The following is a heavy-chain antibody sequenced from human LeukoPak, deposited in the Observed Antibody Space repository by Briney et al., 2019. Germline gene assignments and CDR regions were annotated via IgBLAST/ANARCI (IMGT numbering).Heavy chain of an antibody. CDR1: GFTVSVHY. V-gene: IGHV3-66*01. CDR2: IYSGGST. CDR3: ARKRYDSGGYYSPFDY. J-gene: IGHJ4*01. Sequence: GGSLRLSCAASGFTVSVHYMSWVRQAPGKGLQWVSVIYSGGSTYYADSVKGRFTISRDISKNTLYLQMNSLRAEDTAVYYCARKRYDSGGYYSPFDYWGHGTLVTVSS. D-gene: IGHD3-22*01.